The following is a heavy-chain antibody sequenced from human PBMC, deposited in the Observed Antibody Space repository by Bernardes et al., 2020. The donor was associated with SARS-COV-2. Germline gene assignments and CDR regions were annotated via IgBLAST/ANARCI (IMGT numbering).Heavy chain of an antibody. Sequence: SETLSLTCTVSGGSISSYYWSWIRQPPGKGLEWIGYIYYSGSTNYNPSLKSRVTISVDTFKNQFSLKLSSVTAADTAVYYCARLRYDSSGYYFDYWGQGTLVTVSS. CDR3: ARLRYDSSGYYFDY. CDR1: GGSISSYY. J-gene: IGHJ4*02. CDR2: IYYSGST. D-gene: IGHD3-22*01. V-gene: IGHV4-59*08.